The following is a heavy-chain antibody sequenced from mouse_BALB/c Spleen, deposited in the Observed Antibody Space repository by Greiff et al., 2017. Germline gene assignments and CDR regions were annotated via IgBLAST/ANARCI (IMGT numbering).Heavy chain of an antibody. CDR2: IRLKSNNYAT. CDR3: TRRGLVYAMDY. D-gene: IGHD3-3*01. Sequence: EVQLQESGGGLVQPGGSMKLSCVASGFTFSNYWMNWVRQSPEKGLEWVAEIRLKSNNYATHYAESVKGRFTISRDDSKSSVYLQMNNLRAEDTGIYYCTRRGLVYAMDYWGQGTSVTVSS. CDR1: GFTFSNYW. V-gene: IGHV6-6*02. J-gene: IGHJ4*01.